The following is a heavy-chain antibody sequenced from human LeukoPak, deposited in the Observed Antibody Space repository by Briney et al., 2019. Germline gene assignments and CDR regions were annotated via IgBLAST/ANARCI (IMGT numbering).Heavy chain of an antibody. D-gene: IGHD2-2*01. V-gene: IGHV4-31*03. CDR1: GGSVSSGGYY. J-gene: IGHJ4*02. CDR3: AGIIVVPAAIYY. Sequence: SETLSLTCTVSGGSVSSGGYYWSWIRQHPGKGLEWIGYIYYSGSTYYNPSLKSRVTISVDTSKNQFSLKLSSVTAADTAVYYCAGIIVVPAAIYYWGQGTLATVSS. CDR2: IYYSGST.